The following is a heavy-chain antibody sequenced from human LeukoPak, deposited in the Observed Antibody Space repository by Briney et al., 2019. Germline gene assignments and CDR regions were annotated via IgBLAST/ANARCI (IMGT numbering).Heavy chain of an antibody. CDR2: MHHSGKA. D-gene: IGHD1-26*01. Sequence: PSETLSLTCAVSGYSISSGYYWGWIRQPPGKGLEWIGSMHHSGKAYYNPSLRSRVTISLDTSKNQLSVNLISVTAADTAVYYCARDRVGATYAFDIWGQGTMVTVSS. V-gene: IGHV4-38-2*02. CDR3: ARDRVGATYAFDI. CDR1: GYSISSGYY. J-gene: IGHJ3*02.